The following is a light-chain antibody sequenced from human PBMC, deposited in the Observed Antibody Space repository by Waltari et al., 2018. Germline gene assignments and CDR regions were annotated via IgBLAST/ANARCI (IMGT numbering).Light chain of an antibody. J-gene: IGKJ4*01. CDR2: DAD. Sequence: DVQMTQSPSSLSASVGDRITITCQATRDIDTYLNWYQHQPGKAPQLLIYDADTLQRGVPSRFSGSGSGTHFSFTINNLQPDDFATYYCQQCSTLPFTFGGGT. CDR1: RDIDTY. V-gene: IGKV1-33*01. CDR3: QQCSTLPFT.